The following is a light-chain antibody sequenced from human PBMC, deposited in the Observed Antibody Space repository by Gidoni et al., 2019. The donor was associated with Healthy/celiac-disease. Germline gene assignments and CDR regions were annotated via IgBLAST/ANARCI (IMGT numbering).Light chain of an antibody. J-gene: IGKJ2*01. Sequence: DSKLTQSPSFLSASVGDRVTITCRASQDISSYLAWYQQKPGKAPELLIYAASILQSGVPSRFSGRGSGTEFTLTISSLQPADFATYYCQQLNSYAFGQGTKVDSK. CDR1: QDISSY. V-gene: IGKV1-9*01. CDR3: QQLNSYA. CDR2: AAS.